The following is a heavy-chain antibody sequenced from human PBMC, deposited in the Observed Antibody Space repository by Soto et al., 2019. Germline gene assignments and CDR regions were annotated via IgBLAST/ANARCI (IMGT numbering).Heavy chain of an antibody. CDR3: AKDLDRGTYYYYYGMDV. J-gene: IGHJ6*02. V-gene: IGHV3-30*18. CDR1: GFTFSNYG. Sequence: SLRLSCAASGFTFSNYGMHWVRQAPGKGLEWLAFISHDGSNTYYADSVKGRFTISRDNSKNTLYLQMNSLRAEDTAVYYCAKDLDRGTYYYYYGMDVWGQGTTVTVSS. D-gene: IGHD3-10*01. CDR2: ISHDGSNT.